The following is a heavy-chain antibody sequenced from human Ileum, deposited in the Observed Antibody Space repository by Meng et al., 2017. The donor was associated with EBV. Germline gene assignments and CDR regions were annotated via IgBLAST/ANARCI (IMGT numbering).Heavy chain of an antibody. CDR3: VRTLERGDY. V-gene: IGHV1-8*01. CDR2: MNPKTGTA. J-gene: IGHJ4*02. CDR1: GYTFPNYD. Sequence: QVPLVQSGAEGKKPGASVKFSCKASGYTFPNYDISWVRQATGQGLEWMGWMNPKTGTAHYAQKFQGRVSMTRDTSITTAYMELSSLTSEDTAVYYCVRTLERGDYWGQGTLVTVSS. D-gene: IGHD5-24*01.